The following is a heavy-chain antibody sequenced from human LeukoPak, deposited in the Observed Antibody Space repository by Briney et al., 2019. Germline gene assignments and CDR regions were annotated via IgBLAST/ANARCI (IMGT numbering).Heavy chain of an antibody. CDR1: GFTFSSYG. V-gene: IGHV3-23*01. CDR3: AKGGSSSGWRNYFDY. CDR2: ISATGGST. J-gene: IGHJ4*02. Sequence: PGGSLRLSCAASGFTFSSYGITWVRQAPGKGLEWVSTISATGGSTYYADSVKGRFTISRDNSKDTLYLQMNSLRAENTAVYYCAKGGSSSGWRNYFDYWGQGTLVTVSS. D-gene: IGHD6-19*01.